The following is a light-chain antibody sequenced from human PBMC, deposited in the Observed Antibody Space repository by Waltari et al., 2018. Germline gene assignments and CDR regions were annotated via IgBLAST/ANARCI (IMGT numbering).Light chain of an antibody. CDR3: MQALEVTWT. J-gene: IGKJ1*01. V-gene: IGKV2-28*01. CDR2: LGS. CDR1: QSLLHWSGHNY. Sequence: DIVMTQSPLSLPVTPGEPASISCRSSQSLLHWSGHNYLDWYLQKPGQSPKLLIYLGSNRASGVPDRFSGSGSGTDFTLKISRVEAEDVGVYYCMQALEVTWTFGQGTKVEIK.